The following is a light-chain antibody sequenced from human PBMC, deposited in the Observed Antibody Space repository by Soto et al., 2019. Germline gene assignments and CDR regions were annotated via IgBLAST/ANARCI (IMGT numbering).Light chain of an antibody. J-gene: IGKJ4*01. V-gene: IGKV3-15*01. CDR2: GAS. CDR1: QSVISS. CDR3: QHYNNWLGT. Sequence: EIVVTQSPALLSVSPGERVTLSCRASQSVISSIAWYQQKLGQAPRLLIYGASTRATGIPARFSGSGSRTGFFLTISSLQSEDFAIYYCQHYNNWLGTVGGGTKVDSK.